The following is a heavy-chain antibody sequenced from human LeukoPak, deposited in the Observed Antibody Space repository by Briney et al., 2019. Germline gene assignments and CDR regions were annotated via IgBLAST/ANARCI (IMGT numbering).Heavy chain of an antibody. D-gene: IGHD6-13*01. J-gene: IGHJ2*01. V-gene: IGHV3-30-3*01. CDR1: GFTFSSYA. Sequence: GGSLRLSCAASGFTFSSYAMHWVLQAPGKGLEWVAVISYDGSNKYYADSVKGRFTISRDNSKNTLYLQMNSLRAEDTAVYYCARETGSSSWYSGYFDLWGRGTLVTVSS. CDR3: ARETGSSSWYSGYFDL. CDR2: ISYDGSNK.